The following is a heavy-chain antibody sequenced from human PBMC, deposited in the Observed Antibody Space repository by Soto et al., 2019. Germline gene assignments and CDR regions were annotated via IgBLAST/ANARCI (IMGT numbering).Heavy chain of an antibody. CDR2: IYWDDDK. V-gene: IGHV2-5*02. J-gene: IGHJ4*02. Sequence: SGPTLVNPTQTLTLTCTFCVFSLSTSGVGVGWIRQPPGKALEWLALIYWDDDKRYSPSLKSRLTITKDTSKNQVVLTMTNMDPVDTATYYCAHRGGGSESYYFLTYYFDYWGQGTLVTVSS. CDR3: AHRGGGSESYYFLTYYFDY. CDR1: VFSLSTSGVG. D-gene: IGHD3-10*01.